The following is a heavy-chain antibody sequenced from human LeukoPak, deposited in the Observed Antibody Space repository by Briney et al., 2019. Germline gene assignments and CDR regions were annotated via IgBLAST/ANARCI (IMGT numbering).Heavy chain of an antibody. CDR1: GGSISNYY. CDR2: IYYSGST. J-gene: IGHJ3*02. D-gene: IGHD2-21*01. Sequence: SETLSLTCSVWGGSISNYYWSWIRQPPWKELEWIGYIYYSGSTNYNPSLKSRVTISVDTSKNQFSLKLSSVTAADTAVYYCASHVSYSFDIWGQGTMVTVSS. CDR3: ASHVSYSFDI. V-gene: IGHV4-59*01.